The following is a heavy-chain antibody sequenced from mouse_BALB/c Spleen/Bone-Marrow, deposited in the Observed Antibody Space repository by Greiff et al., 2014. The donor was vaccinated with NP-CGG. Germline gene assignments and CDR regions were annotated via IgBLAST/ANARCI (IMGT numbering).Heavy chain of an antibody. V-gene: IGHV5-4*02. D-gene: IGHD3-1*01. CDR3: ARSGERFGAMDY. J-gene: IGHJ4*01. CDR1: GLTFSDYY. Sequence: EVQLQESGGGLVKPGGSLKLSCAASGLTFSDYYMYWVRQTPEKRLEWVATISDGGGYTYYPDSVWGRFTISRDNAKNNLYLQMSSLKSEDTAMYYCARSGERFGAMDYWGQGTSVTVFS. CDR2: ISDGGGYT.